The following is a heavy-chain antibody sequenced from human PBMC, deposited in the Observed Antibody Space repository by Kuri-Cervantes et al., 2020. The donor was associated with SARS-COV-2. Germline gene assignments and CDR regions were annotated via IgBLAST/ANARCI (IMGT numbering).Heavy chain of an antibody. V-gene: IGHV1-46*01. CDR1: GYTFISHY. Sequence: GGSLRLSCKASGYTFISHYIDWVRQSPGQGLEWMGIINPSGGSTNYAQKFQGRVTMTRDTSTGTVYMELSRLRSDDTAVYYCARDYYGFDYWGQGTLVTVSS. CDR3: ARDYYGFDY. J-gene: IGHJ4*02. CDR2: INPSGGST. D-gene: IGHD4-17*01.